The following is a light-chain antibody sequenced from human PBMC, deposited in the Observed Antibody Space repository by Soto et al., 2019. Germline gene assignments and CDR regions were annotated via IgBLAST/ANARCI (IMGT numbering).Light chain of an antibody. CDR2: RNN. J-gene: IGLJ2*01. CDR3: TSWDDSLYHVV. Sequence: QPVLTQPPSASGTPGQRVTFSCSGGRSNIGSNYVFWYQQFPGTAPKLVIYRNNQRPSGVSDRFSGSKSGTSASLAISGLRSEDEADYYCTSWDDSLYHVVFGGGTQLTVL. CDR1: RSNIGSNY. V-gene: IGLV1-47*01.